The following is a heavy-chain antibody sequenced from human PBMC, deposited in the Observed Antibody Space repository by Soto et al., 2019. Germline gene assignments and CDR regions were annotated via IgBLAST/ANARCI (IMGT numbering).Heavy chain of an antibody. J-gene: IGHJ4*02. D-gene: IGHD2-2*01. CDR1: GYTFTGYY. Sequence: ASVKVSCKASGYTFTGYYMHWVRQAPGQGLEWMGWINPNSGGTNYAQKFQGRVTMTRDTSISTAYMELSRLRSDDTAVYYGARQDCSSTSCYDDWGQGTLVTVSS. CDR2: INPNSGGT. CDR3: ARQDCSSTSCYDD. V-gene: IGHV1-2*02.